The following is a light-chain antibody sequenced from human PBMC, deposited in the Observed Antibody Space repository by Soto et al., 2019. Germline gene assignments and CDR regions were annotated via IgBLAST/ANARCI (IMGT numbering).Light chain of an antibody. CDR3: HQYGSSPPYT. CDR1: QSVTNNY. J-gene: IGKJ2*01. V-gene: IGKV3-20*01. Sequence: EVVLTQSPGTLSLSPGESATLSCRASQSVTNNYFAWYQQKPGQAPRRLIFGSSDRATGIPDRFSGSGSGTDSTLTISRLEPEDFAVYYCHQYGSSPPYTFGQGTQLEIK. CDR2: GSS.